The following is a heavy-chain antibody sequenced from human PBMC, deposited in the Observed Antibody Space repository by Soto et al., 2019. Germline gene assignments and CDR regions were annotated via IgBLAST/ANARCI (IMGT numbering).Heavy chain of an antibody. J-gene: IGHJ5*02. CDR3: AKGEGLYYDWNYFDP. V-gene: IGHV3-30*18. CDR2: ISYDGSDK. D-gene: IGHD3-3*01. CDR1: GFAFSNSA. Sequence: QVQLVESGGGVVQPGRSLRLSCAASGFAFSNSAMHWVRQAPGKGLEWVAVISYDGSDKYYTDSFKGRFTISRDNSKSTLYLQMNSLTADDTAVYYCAKGEGLYYDWNYFDPWGQGTLVTVSS.